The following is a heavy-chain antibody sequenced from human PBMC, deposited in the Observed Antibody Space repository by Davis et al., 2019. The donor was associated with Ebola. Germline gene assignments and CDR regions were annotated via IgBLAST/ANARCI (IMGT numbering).Heavy chain of an antibody. Sequence: GESLKISCAASGFSFSSYSMSWVRQAPGKGLEWVSSITDGGGSTSYADSVKGRFIISRDNSKATLYLQMNTLRAEDTAVYYCAKVGWFGYWGQGTLVTVSS. D-gene: IGHD2-15*01. CDR2: ITDGGGST. J-gene: IGHJ4*02. V-gene: IGHV3-23*01. CDR3: AKVGWFGY. CDR1: GFSFSSYS.